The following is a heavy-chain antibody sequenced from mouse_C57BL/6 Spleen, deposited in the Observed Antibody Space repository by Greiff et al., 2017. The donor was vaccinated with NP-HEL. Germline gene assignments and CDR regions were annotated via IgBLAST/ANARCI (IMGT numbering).Heavy chain of an antibody. J-gene: IGHJ2*01. V-gene: IGHV1-82*01. D-gene: IGHD1-1*01. Sequence: VKLVESGPELVKPGASVKISCKASGYAFSSSWMNWVKQRPGKGLEWIGRIYPGEGDTNYNGKFKGKATLTADKSSSTAYMQLSSLTSEDSAVYFCARDITTGEYYFDYWGQGTTLTVSS. CDR1: GYAFSSSW. CDR3: ARDITTGEYYFDY. CDR2: IYPGEGDT.